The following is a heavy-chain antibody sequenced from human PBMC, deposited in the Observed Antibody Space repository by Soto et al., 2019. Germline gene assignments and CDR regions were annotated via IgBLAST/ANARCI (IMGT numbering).Heavy chain of an antibody. V-gene: IGHV1-3*01. CDR1: GYTFTSYA. D-gene: IGHD3-9*01. CDR2: INADNGNT. J-gene: IGHJ4*02. CDR3: ARNLMDYDILTGYYMGYYFDY. Sequence: VASVKVSCKASGYTFTSYAMHWVRQAPGQRLEWMGWINADNGNTKYSQKFQGRVTITRDTSASTAYMELSSLRSEDTAVYYCARNLMDYDILTGYYMGYYFDYWGQGTLVTVSS.